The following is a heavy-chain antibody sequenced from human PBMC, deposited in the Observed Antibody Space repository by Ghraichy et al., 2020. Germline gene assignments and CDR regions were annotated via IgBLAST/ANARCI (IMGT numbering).Heavy chain of an antibody. CDR1: GFTFSSYA. J-gene: IGHJ4*02. V-gene: IGHV3-23*01. Sequence: GGSLRLSCAASGFTFSSYAMTWVRQAPGKGLEWVSFISDSGGSTYYADSVKGRSTISRDNSKSTLYLQMNSLRAEDTAIYFCARTMGFEYWGPGTLVTVSS. CDR2: ISDSGGST. D-gene: IGHD1/OR15-1a*01. CDR3: ARTMGFEY.